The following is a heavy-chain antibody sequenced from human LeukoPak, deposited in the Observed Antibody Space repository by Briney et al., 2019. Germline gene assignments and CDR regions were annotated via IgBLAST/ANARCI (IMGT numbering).Heavy chain of an antibody. V-gene: IGHV4-39*01. CDR2: IYYSGRT. CDR3: ARGGSITIFGVVIIDWFDP. Sequence: SETLSLTCTVSGGSISSSSYYWGWIRQPPGKGLEWIGSIYYSGRTYYNPSLKSRVTISVDTSKNQFSLKLSSVTAADTAVYYCARGGSITIFGVVIIDWFDPWGQGTLVTVSS. CDR1: GGSISSSSYY. J-gene: IGHJ5*02. D-gene: IGHD3-3*01.